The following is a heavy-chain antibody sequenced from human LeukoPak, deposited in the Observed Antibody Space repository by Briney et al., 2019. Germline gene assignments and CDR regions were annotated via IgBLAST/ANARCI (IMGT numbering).Heavy chain of an antibody. D-gene: IGHD3-22*01. Sequence: GGSLRLSCAASGFTVSNNYMSWVRQAPGKGLEWVTTISGGGDKQYADHVKGRFTVSRDDSKNTLYLQMNSLRAEDTALYYCAKDVNSSGYYLGFDYWGQGTLVTVSS. J-gene: IGHJ4*02. V-gene: IGHV3-53*01. CDR1: GFTVSNNY. CDR2: ISGGGDK. CDR3: AKDVNSSGYYLGFDY.